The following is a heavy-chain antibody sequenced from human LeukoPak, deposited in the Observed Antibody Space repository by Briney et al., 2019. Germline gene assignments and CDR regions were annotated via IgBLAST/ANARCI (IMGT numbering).Heavy chain of an antibody. CDR1: GYTFTSYD. D-gene: IGHD3-3*01. V-gene: IGHV1-8*02. Sequence: ASVKVSCKASGYTFTSYDINWVRQATGQGLEWMGWMNPNSGNTCYAQKFQGRVTMTRNTSISTAYMELSSLRSEDTAVYYCARAPPRGTIFGVVTRDYYMDVWGKGTTVTVSS. CDR3: ARAPPRGTIFGVVTRDYYMDV. J-gene: IGHJ6*03. CDR2: MNPNSGNT.